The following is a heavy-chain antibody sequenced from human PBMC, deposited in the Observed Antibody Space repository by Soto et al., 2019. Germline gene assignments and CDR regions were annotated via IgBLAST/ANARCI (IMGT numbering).Heavy chain of an antibody. CDR2: ISSSSSTI. CDR3: ARGAYLNWFDP. Sequence: GGSLRRSCEASGFTFSSYSMNWVRQATGKGLEWVSYISSSSSTIYYADSVKGRFTISRDNAKNSLYLQMNSLRAEDTAVYYCARGAYLNWFDPWGQGTLVTVSS. J-gene: IGHJ5*02. V-gene: IGHV3-48*01. CDR1: GFTFSSYS.